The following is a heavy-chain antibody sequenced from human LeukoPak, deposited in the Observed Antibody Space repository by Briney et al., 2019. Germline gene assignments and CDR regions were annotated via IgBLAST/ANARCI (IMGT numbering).Heavy chain of an antibody. CDR1: GGSISSGDYY. CDR2: IYYSGST. V-gene: IGHV4-30-4*01. Sequence: SETLSLTCTVSGGSISSGDYYWSWIRQPPGKGLEWIGYIYYSGSTYYNPSLKSRVTISVDTSKNQFSLKLSSVTAADTAVYFCARGPHYYSYYGLDVWGQGTTVTVSS. J-gene: IGHJ6*02. CDR3: ARGPHYYSYYGLDV.